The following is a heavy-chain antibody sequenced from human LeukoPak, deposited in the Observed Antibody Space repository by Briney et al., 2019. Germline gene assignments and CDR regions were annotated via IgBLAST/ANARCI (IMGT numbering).Heavy chain of an antibody. CDR1: GGSFSGYY. V-gene: IGHV4-34*01. D-gene: IGHD3-10*01. J-gene: IGHJ5*02. Sequence: SETLSLTCAVYGGSFSGYYWSWIRQPPGKGLEWIGEINHSGSTNYNPSLKSRVTISVDASKNQFSLKLSSVTAADTAVYYCASRRFGDAWGQGTLVTVSS. CDR2: INHSGST. CDR3: ASRRFGDA.